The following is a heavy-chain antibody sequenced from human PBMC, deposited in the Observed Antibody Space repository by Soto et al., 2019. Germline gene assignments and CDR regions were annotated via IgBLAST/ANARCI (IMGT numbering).Heavy chain of an antibody. CDR1: GDTFTANY. CDR2: INPKSGGT. D-gene: IGHD2-15*01. Sequence: GASVKVSCKASGDTFTANYIHWVRQAPGQGFEWMGWINPKSGGTNYPQKFQGRVTMTRDTSKNQFSLKLSSVTAADTAVYYCARLVGYFDYWGQGTLVTVSS. CDR3: ARLVGYFDY. V-gene: IGHV1-2*02. J-gene: IGHJ4*02.